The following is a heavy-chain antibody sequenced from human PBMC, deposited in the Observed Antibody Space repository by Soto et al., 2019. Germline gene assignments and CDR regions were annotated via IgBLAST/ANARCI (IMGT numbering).Heavy chain of an antibody. J-gene: IGHJ4*02. CDR2: IWYDASTK. Sequence: VQLVESGGGVVQPGRSLRLSCAASGFTFSTYGMYWVRQAPGKGLEWVAVIWYDASTKYYADSVKGRFTISRDNSENTLYLQMNSLRAEDTAVYYCARGRVDGGELDLWGQGTLVTVSS. D-gene: IGHD1-26*01. CDR1: GFTFSTYG. CDR3: ARGRVDGGELDL. V-gene: IGHV3-33*01.